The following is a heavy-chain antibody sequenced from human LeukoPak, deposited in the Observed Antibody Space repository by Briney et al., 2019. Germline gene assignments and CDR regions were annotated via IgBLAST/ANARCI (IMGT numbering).Heavy chain of an antibody. Sequence: GASVKVSCKASGYTFTSYYMHWVRQAPGQGLEWMGIINPSGGSTSYAQKFQGRVTMTRDMSTSTVYMELSILRSEDTAVYYCARAQYGSGSYYTGWGQGTLVTVSS. J-gene: IGHJ4*02. CDR1: GYTFTSYY. CDR2: INPSGGST. V-gene: IGHV1-46*01. D-gene: IGHD3-10*01. CDR3: ARAQYGSGSYYTG.